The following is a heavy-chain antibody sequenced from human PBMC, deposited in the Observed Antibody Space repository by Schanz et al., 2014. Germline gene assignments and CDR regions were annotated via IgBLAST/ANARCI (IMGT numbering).Heavy chain of an antibody. CDR3: ARGRARQLVHWFDP. CDR2: LSGGSSYI. CDR1: GFSFSDYS. V-gene: IGHV3-21*01. Sequence: VQLVESGGGVVQPGRSLRLSCAASGFSFSDYSMSWVRQAPGKGLEWVSSLSGGSSYIFYADSVQGRFTISRDNARYSLYLEMNSLRAADTAVYYCARGRARQLVHWFDPWGQGTLVTVSS. D-gene: IGHD6-13*01. J-gene: IGHJ5*02.